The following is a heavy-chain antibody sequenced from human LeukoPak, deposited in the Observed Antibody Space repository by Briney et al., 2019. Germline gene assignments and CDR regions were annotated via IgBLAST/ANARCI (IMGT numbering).Heavy chain of an antibody. CDR1: GFTFSSYG. V-gene: IGHV3-30*02. D-gene: IGHD3-10*01. CDR2: IQYDGSNK. CDR3: ARYLTMVRAYDY. Sequence: GGSLRLSCAASGFTFSSYGMHWVRQAPGKGLEWVTFIQYDGSNKYYADSVKGRFTISRDNSKNTVYMQMNSLRNEDTAVYYCARYLTMVRAYDYWGQGTLVTVSS. J-gene: IGHJ4*02.